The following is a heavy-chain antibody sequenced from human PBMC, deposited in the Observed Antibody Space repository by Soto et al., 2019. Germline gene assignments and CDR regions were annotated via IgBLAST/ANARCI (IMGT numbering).Heavy chain of an antibody. D-gene: IGHD3-16*02. CDR3: AKEMHYDYIWGSYRYTRTLDY. V-gene: IGHV3-30*18. CDR2: ISYDGSNK. CDR1: GFTFSSYG. Sequence: GGSLRLSCAASGFTFSSYGMHWVRQAPGKGLEWVAVISYDGSNKYYADSVKGRFTISRDNSKNTLYLQMNSLRAEDTAVYYCAKEMHYDYIWGSYRYTRTLDYWGQGTLVTVSA. J-gene: IGHJ4*02.